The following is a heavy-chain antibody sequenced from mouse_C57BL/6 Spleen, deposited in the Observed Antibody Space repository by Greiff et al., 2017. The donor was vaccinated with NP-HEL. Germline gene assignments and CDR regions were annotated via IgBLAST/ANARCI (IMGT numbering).Heavy chain of an antibody. V-gene: IGHV5-17*01. Sequence: EVKVVESGGGLVKPGGSLKLSCAASGFTFSDYGMHWVRQAPEKGLEWVAYISSGSSTLYYADTVKGRFTISRDNAKNTLFLQMTRLRSEDTAMYYCARGYYGSRDWYFDVWGTGTTVTVSS. J-gene: IGHJ1*03. CDR2: ISSGSSTL. D-gene: IGHD1-1*01. CDR1: GFTFSDYG. CDR3: ARGYYGSRDWYFDV.